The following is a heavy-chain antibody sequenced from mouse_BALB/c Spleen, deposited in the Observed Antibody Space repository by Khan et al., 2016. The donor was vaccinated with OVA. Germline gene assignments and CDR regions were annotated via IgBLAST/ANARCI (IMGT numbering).Heavy chain of an antibody. D-gene: IGHD2-14*01. CDR1: GYTFTDYN. CDR3: TRGGYGGVAY. J-gene: IGHJ3*01. CDR2: INPNNGGT. Sequence: VRLQQSGPELVKPGASVKIPCKASGYTFTDYNMDWVKQTHGKSLEWVGDINPNNGGTIYNQKFKGKATLTVDKSSSTAYMELRSLTSEDTAVYYCTRGGYGGVAYWGQGTLVTVSA. V-gene: IGHV1-18*01.